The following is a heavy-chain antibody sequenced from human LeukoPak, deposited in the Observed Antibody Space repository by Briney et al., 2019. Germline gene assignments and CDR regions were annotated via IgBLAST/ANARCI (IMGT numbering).Heavy chain of an antibody. CDR3: ARGACGYSSGCHNWFDT. Sequence: GASVKVSCKTSVYTFTGYYMHWVRQAPGQGLEWMGWINPNSAGTNYAQKFQGRVTMTRDTSISTAYMELSRLRSDDTAVYYCARGACGYSSGCHNWFDTWGQGTLVTVSS. D-gene: IGHD6-19*01. V-gene: IGHV1-2*02. CDR2: INPNSAGT. J-gene: IGHJ5*02. CDR1: VYTFTGYY.